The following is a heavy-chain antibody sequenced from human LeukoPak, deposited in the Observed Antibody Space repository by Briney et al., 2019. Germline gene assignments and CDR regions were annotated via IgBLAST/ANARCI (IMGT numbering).Heavy chain of an antibody. J-gene: IGHJ4*02. CDR2: IRGGGGTT. V-gene: IGHV3-23*01. Sequence: PGGSLRLSCAASGFTFSSYAINWVRQAPGKGLEWVSVIRGGGGTTDYADSVQGRFTISRDNSKNTLYLQMNSLRAEDTAVYYCAKALDGSGSYYKGSFWGQGTLVTVSS. D-gene: IGHD3-10*01. CDR3: AKALDGSGSYYKGSF. CDR1: GFTFSSYA.